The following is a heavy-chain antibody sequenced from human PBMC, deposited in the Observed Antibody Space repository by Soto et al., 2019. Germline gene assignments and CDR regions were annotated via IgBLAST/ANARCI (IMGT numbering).Heavy chain of an antibody. CDR1: GFTFSSYA. J-gene: IGHJ6*02. CDR3: ARDYLGSWSYYYYYYGMDV. D-gene: IGHD6-13*01. Sequence: QVQLVESGGGVVQPGRSLRLSCAASGFTFSSYAMHWVRQAPGKGLEWVAVISYDGSNKYYADSVKGRITISRDNSKNTLYLQMNSLRAEDTAVYYCARDYLGSWSYYYYYYGMDVWGQGTTVTVSS. CDR2: ISYDGSNK. V-gene: IGHV3-30-3*01.